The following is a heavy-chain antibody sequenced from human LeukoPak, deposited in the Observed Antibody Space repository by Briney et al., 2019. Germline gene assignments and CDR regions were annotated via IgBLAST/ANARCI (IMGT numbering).Heavy chain of an antibody. Sequence: GGSLRLSCAASGFTFSSYWVHWVRQAPGKGLVWVSRINSDGSSTSYADSVKGRFTISRDNAKNTLYLQMNSLRAEDTAVYYCARVSSRRHAFDIWGQGTMVTVSS. CDR1: GFTFSSYW. J-gene: IGHJ3*02. CDR3: ARVSSRRHAFDI. V-gene: IGHV3-74*01. CDR2: INSDGSST. D-gene: IGHD1-1*01.